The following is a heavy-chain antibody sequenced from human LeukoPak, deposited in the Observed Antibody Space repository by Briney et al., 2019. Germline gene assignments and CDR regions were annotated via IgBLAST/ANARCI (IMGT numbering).Heavy chain of an antibody. CDR3: ARQSNYYDSSGYYSPFDY. D-gene: IGHD3-22*01. CDR1: GFTFSSYA. V-gene: IGHV3-23*01. J-gene: IGHJ4*02. Sequence: PGGSLRLSCAASGFTFSSYAMSWVRQAPGKGLEWVSAISGSGGSTYYADSVKGRFTISRDNSKNTLYPQMNSLRAEDTAVYYCARQSNYYDSSGYYSPFDYWGQGTLVTVSS. CDR2: ISGSGGST.